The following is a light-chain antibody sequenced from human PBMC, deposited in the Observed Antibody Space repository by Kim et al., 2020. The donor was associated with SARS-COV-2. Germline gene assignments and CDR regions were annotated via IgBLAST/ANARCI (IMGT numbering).Light chain of an antibody. CDR1: SGHSSYA. CDR3: QTWGTSIWV. J-gene: IGLJ3*02. CDR2: LNSDGSH. V-gene: IGLV4-69*01. Sequence: ASVKLTCTQSSGHSSYAIAWHQQQPEKDPRYLMKLNSDGSHSKGDGIPDRCSGSSSGAERYLTISSLQSEDEADYYCQTWGTSIWVFGGGTQLTVL.